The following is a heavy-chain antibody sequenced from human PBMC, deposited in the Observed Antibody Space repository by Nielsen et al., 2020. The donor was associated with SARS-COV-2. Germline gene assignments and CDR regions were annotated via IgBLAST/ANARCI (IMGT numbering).Heavy chain of an antibody. V-gene: IGHV4-31*03. Sequence: LRLSCTVSGGSISSGGYYWSWIRQHPGKGLEWIGYIYYSGSTYYNPSLKSRVTISVDTSKNQFSLKLSSVTAADTAVYYCARGGFYYDSSGYYFDYWGQGTLVTVSS. CDR3: ARGGFYYDSSGYYFDY. CDR2: IYYSGST. CDR1: GGSISSGGYY. D-gene: IGHD3-22*01. J-gene: IGHJ4*02.